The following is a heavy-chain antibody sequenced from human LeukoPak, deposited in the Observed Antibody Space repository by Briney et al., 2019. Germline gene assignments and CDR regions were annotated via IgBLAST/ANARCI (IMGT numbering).Heavy chain of an antibody. Sequence: GGSLRLSCAASGFTFSSYNMNWVRRAPGKGLEWVSSISSSSSYIYYADSLKGRFTISRDNAKNSLYLQINSLRAEDTAVYYCSTSRFCSSTSCLFPFDNWGQGTLVTVSS. CDR2: ISSSSSYI. CDR3: STSRFCSSTSCLFPFDN. V-gene: IGHV3-21*01. J-gene: IGHJ4*02. CDR1: GFTFSSYN. D-gene: IGHD2-2*01.